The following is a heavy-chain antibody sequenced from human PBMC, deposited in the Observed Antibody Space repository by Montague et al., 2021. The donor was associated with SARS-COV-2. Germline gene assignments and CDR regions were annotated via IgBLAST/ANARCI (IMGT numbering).Heavy chain of an antibody. V-gene: IGHV4-59*01. CDR3: ARGVSYYDFWSGYEYGMDV. CDR2: IYYSGST. CDR1: GGSISSYY. D-gene: IGHD3-3*01. Sequence: SETLSLTCTVSGGSISSYYWSWIRQPPGKGLEWIGYIYYSGSTNYNPSLKSRVTISVDTSKNQFSLKLSSVTAADTAVYYCARGVSYYDFWSGYEYGMDVWGQGTTVTVSS. J-gene: IGHJ6*02.